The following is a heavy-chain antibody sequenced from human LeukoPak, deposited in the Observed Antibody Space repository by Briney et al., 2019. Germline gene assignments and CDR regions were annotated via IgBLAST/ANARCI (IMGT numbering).Heavy chain of an antibody. Sequence: GGSLRLSCAASGFTFSTYAMSWVRRAPGEGLEWVSAISGSDESTYYADSVRGRFTISRDNSKNTLYLQMNSLRAEDTAVYYCARDSYGMDVWGQRPALPVSS. CDR2: ISGSDEST. J-gene: IGHJ6*02. CDR1: GFTFSTYA. CDR3: ARDSYGMDV. V-gene: IGHV3-23*01.